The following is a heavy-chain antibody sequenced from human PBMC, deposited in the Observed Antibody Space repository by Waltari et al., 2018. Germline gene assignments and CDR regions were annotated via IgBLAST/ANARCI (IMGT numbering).Heavy chain of an antibody. D-gene: IGHD3-10*01. V-gene: IGHV4-4*02. CDR3: ARVITMVRGVIIKYYYYYYMDV. Sequence: QVQLQESGPGLVKPSGTLSLTCAVSGGSISSSNWWSWVRQPPGKGLEWIGEIYHSGSTHDNPSLKSRVTIAGDKSNNQFSLKLSSVTAADTAVYYCARVITMVRGVIIKYYYYYYMDVWGKGTTVTVSS. CDR2: IYHSGST. CDR1: GGSISSSNW. J-gene: IGHJ6*03.